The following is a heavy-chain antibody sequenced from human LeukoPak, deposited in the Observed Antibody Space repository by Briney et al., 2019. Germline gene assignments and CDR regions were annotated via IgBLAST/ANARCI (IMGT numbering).Heavy chain of an antibody. J-gene: IGHJ4*02. CDR1: GLTFSNYA. D-gene: IGHD2-21*02. CDR3: AKGGGGDFPFDY. Sequence: GGSLRLSCAASGLTFSNYAMSWVRQAPGKGLEWVSGLSGSGGSTYYADSVKGRFTISRDNFKNTLYLQMNSLRAEDTAVYYCAKGGGGDFPFDYWGQGTLVTVSS. CDR2: LSGSGGST. V-gene: IGHV3-23*01.